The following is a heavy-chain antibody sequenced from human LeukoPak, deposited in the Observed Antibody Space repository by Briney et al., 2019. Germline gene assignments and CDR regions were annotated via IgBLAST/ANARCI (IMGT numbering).Heavy chain of an antibody. Sequence: SGPTLVNPTQTLTLTCTFSGFSLSSSGVGVGWIRQPPGEALEWLALIYWDDDKRYSPSRQSRLTITKDTSKKQVVLTMTNMDPVDTATYYCARSLGMAAAGSLTGFDYWGQGTLVTVSS. V-gene: IGHV2-5*02. J-gene: IGHJ4*02. D-gene: IGHD6-13*01. CDR2: IYWDDDK. CDR3: ARSLGMAAAGSLTGFDY. CDR1: GFSLSSSGVG.